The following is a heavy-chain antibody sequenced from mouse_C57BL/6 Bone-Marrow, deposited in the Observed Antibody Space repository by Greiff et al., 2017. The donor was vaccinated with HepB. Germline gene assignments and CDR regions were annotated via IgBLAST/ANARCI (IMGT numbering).Heavy chain of an antibody. Sequence: EVQGVESGGGLVKPGGSLKLSCAASGFTFSSYTMSWVRQTPEKRLEWVATISGGGGNTYYPDSVKGRFTISRDNAKNTLYLQMSSLRSEDTALYYCARQGDHYYAMDYWGQVTSVTVSS. J-gene: IGHJ4*01. V-gene: IGHV5-9*01. CDR3: ARQGDHYYAMDY. CDR2: ISGGGGNT. CDR1: GFTFSSYT.